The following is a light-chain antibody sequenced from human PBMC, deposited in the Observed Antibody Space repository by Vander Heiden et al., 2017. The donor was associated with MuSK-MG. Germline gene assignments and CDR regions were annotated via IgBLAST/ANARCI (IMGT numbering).Light chain of an antibody. CDR3: AAWDDSLTGPV. CDR2: RNN. V-gene: IGLV1-47*01. CDR1: SSNIGTNY. Sequence: QSVLTQPPSASGTPGQRVTTSCSGSSSNIGTNYVYWYQQLPGTAPKLLIYRNNQRPSGVPDRFSGSKSGTSASLAISGLRSEDEADYYCAAWDDSLTGPVFDGGTKLTVL. J-gene: IGLJ2*01.